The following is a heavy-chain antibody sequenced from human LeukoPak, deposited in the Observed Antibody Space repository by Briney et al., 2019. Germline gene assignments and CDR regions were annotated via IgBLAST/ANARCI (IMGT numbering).Heavy chain of an antibody. CDR1: GYSFSNYW. CDR3: ARLPDRGDPPGYFDY. V-gene: IGHV5-51*01. Sequence: GESLKISCKGSGYSFSNYWIGWVRQMPGKGLEWMGIIYPGDSDTRYSPSFQGQVTISADKSISTAYLQWSSLKASDTAMYYCARLPDRGDPPGYFDYWGQGTLVTVSS. D-gene: IGHD3-10*01. CDR2: IYPGDSDT. J-gene: IGHJ4*02.